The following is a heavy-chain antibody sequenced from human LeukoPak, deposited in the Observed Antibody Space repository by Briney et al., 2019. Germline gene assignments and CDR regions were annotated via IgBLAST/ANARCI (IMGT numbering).Heavy chain of an antibody. CDR1: GYTFTGYY. CDR2: INPNSGGT. V-gene: IGHV1-2*02. Sequence: VASVKVSCKASGYTFTGYYMHWVRQAPGQGLEWMGWINPNSGGTNYAQKFQGRVTMTRDTSISTAYMELSRLRSEDTALYYCARDPKDDTSGYYYFDYWGQGTLVTVSS. CDR3: ARDPKDDTSGYYYFDY. D-gene: IGHD3-22*01. J-gene: IGHJ4*02.